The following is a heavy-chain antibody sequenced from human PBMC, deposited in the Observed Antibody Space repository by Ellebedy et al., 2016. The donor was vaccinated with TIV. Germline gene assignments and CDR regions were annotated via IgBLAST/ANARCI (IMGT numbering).Heavy chain of an antibody. Sequence: MPSETLSLTCGVYGGSFSGYYWRWIRQPPGKGLEWIGSISDSGSTFYNPSLKSRVRISVETSKNQFSLKLRSVTAADTAVYYCATEIPVAARIEFWGQGALVTVSS. CDR1: GGSFSGYY. V-gene: IGHV4-34*01. D-gene: IGHD6-19*01. J-gene: IGHJ4*02. CDR2: ISDSGST. CDR3: ATEIPVAARIEF.